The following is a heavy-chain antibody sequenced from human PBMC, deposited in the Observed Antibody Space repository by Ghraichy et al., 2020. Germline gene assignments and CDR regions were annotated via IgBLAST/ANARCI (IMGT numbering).Heavy chain of an antibody. CDR2: IIPIFGTA. Sequence: SVKVSCKASGGTFSSYAISWVRQAPGQGLEWMGGIIPIFGTANYAQKFQGRVTITADKSTSTAYMELSSLRSEDTAVYYCARDLRKYYYYYYGMDVWGQGTTVTVSS. V-gene: IGHV1-69*06. CDR1: GGTFSSYA. J-gene: IGHJ6*02. CDR3: ARDLRKYYYYYYGMDV.